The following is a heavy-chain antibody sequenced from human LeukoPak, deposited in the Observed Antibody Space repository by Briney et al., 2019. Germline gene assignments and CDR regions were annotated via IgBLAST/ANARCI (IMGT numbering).Heavy chain of an antibody. J-gene: IGHJ4*02. Sequence: PGGSLRLSCAASGFTFSSYSMNWVRQAPGKGLEWVSSISSSSSYIYYADSVKGRFTISRDNSKNTLYLQMNSLRAEDTAVYYCAKSLKLRFLEWSIFDYWGQGTLVTVSS. CDR2: ISSSSSYI. CDR1: GFTFSSYS. D-gene: IGHD3-3*01. V-gene: IGHV3-21*01. CDR3: AKSLKLRFLEWSIFDY.